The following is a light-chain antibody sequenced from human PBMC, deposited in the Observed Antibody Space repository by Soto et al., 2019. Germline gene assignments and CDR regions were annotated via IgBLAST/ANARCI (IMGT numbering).Light chain of an antibody. CDR3: QQYIRWPLT. CDR1: QTVSSS. CDR2: EAS. J-gene: IGKJ4*01. V-gene: IGKV3-11*01. Sequence: EIVLTQSLATLSLTPGERATLSCRASQTVSSSLAWYQQKPGQAPRLLIYEASNRATGIPARFSGSGSGTEFTLTISSLQSEDFAVYYCQQYIRWPLTFGGGTKVDNK.